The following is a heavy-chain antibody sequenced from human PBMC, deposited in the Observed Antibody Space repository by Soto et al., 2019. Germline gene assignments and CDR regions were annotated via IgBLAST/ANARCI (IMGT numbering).Heavy chain of an antibody. CDR1: GYTFTNYG. Sequence: QVQLVQSGAEVKKPGASVKVSCKTSGYTFTNYGINWVRQAPGQGLEWNGWISAYNGNTNYAQKLQGRVTMTTDTSTSKAYRELRSLRSDDTAVYYCLRVPTPTYGDSDKNNWFDPGGQGTLVTVSS. V-gene: IGHV1-18*04. CDR3: LRVPTPTYGDSDKNNWFDP. D-gene: IGHD4-17*01. CDR2: ISAYNGNT. J-gene: IGHJ5*02.